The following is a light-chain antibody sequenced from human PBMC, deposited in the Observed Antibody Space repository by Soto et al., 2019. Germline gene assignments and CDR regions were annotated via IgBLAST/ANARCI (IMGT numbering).Light chain of an antibody. V-gene: IGLV3-21*04. Sequence: SYELTQPPSVSVAPGKTARITCGGNNIGSKSVHWYQQKPGQAPVLVIYYDSDRPSGIPERFSGSNSGNTATLTISRVEAGDEADYYCQVWDSTLYFFGTGTKVTVL. CDR2: YDS. CDR3: QVWDSTLYF. J-gene: IGLJ1*01. CDR1: NIGSKS.